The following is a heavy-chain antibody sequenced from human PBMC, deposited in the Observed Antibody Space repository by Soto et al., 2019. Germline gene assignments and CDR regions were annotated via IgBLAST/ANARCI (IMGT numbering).Heavy chain of an antibody. J-gene: IGHJ5*02. CDR1: GYNFNIYG. CDR3: ARDPHEYWTSYWFDP. D-gene: IGHD3-3*01. CDR2: ISAYDGKT. V-gene: IGHV1-18*01. Sequence: QVQLVQSGAEVKKPGASVKVSCKASGYNFNIYGIIWVRQAPGQGLELMGWISAYDGKTTYAEKFQGRVTMTTDASTSTAYMELRSLRSDDTAVYYCARDPHEYWTSYWFDPWGQGTLVTVSS.